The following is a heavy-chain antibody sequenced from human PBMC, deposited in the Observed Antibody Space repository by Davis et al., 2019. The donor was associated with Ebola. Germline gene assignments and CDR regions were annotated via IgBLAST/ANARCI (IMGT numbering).Heavy chain of an antibody. Sequence: AASVKVSCTASGYTFTSYAMHWVRQAPGQRLEWMGWINAGNGNTKYSQKFQGRVTITRDTSASTAYMELSSLRSEDTAVYYCARRGGYCSGGSCYSYAFDIWGQGTMVTVSS. J-gene: IGHJ3*02. CDR2: INAGNGNT. D-gene: IGHD2-15*01. CDR1: GYTFTSYA. CDR3: ARRGGYCSGGSCYSYAFDI. V-gene: IGHV1-3*01.